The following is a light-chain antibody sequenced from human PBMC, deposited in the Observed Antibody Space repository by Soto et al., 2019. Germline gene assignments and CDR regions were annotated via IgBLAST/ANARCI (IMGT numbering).Light chain of an antibody. V-gene: IGLV1-44*01. CDR1: ISNIGSNT. CDR3: AAWDDSLNGHLV. J-gene: IGLJ2*01. Sequence: QSVLTHPPSASGTPGQRVTISCSGSISNIGSNTVNWYQQLPGTAPKLLIYSNNQRPSGVPDRFSGSKSGTSASLAISGLQSEDEADYYCAAWDDSLNGHLVFGGGTKLTVL. CDR2: SNN.